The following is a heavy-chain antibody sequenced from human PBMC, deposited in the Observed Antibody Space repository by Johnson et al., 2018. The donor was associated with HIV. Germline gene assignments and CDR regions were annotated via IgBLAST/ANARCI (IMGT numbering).Heavy chain of an antibody. CDR1: GFTFSNAW. J-gene: IGHJ3*02. D-gene: IGHD6-13*01. CDR2: IKSKTDGGTT. Sequence: VQLVESGGGLVKPGGSLRLSCAASGFTFSNAWMSWVRQAPGKGLEWVGRIKSKTDGGTTDYAAPVQGRFTISRDDSKNTLYLQMNSLKTEDTAVYYCTTGPRIAAAGSDAFDIWGQGTMVSVSS. V-gene: IGHV3-15*01. CDR3: TTGPRIAAAGSDAFDI.